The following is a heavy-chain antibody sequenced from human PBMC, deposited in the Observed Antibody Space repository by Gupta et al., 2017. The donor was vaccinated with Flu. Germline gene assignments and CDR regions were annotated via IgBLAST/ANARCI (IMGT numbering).Heavy chain of an antibody. J-gene: IGHJ3*01. CDR3: ARKSDGFDV. CDR1: SFVTHG. CDR2: IIPYSANT. Sequence: SFVTHGVTWVRQAPGQGLECMGWIIPYSANTHYPQKFQGRVTMSIDTSTNTAYMELESLTSDDTAVYYCARKSDGFDVWGPGTMVTVSS. V-gene: IGHV1-18*01.